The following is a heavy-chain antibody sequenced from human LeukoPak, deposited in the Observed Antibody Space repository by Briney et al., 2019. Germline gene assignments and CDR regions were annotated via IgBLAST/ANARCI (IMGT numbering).Heavy chain of an antibody. J-gene: IGHJ4*02. V-gene: IGHV3-7*01. Sequence: SCKVSGFTLSELSMHWVRQAPGKGLEWVANIKQDGSEQYYVDSVKGRFTISRDSAKNSLYLQMNSLRAEDTAVYYCARGKWLAPLFYFDFWGQGTLVTVSS. CDR1: GFTLSELS. D-gene: IGHD6-19*01. CDR2: IKQDGSEQ. CDR3: ARGKWLAPLFYFDF.